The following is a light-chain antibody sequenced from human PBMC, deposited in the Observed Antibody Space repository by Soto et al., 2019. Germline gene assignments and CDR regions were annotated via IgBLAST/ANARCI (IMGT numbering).Light chain of an antibody. CDR3: QQYKSWPPIT. V-gene: IGKV3-15*01. J-gene: IGKJ5*01. Sequence: EIVLTQSPGTLSLSPGERATLSCRASQSVSYYLAWYQQKPGQAPRLLIYDASSRATGVPDRFSGTGSGTEFTLTISSLKSEDYAVYYCQQYKSWPPITFGQGTRLEIK. CDR1: QSVSYY. CDR2: DAS.